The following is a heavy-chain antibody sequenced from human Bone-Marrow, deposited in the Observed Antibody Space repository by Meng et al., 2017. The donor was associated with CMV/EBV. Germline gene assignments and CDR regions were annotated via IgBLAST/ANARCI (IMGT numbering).Heavy chain of an antibody. D-gene: IGHD3-10*01. CDR2: IRYDGSNK. V-gene: IGHV3-30*02. CDR3: AKVFLRWFSDAFDI. J-gene: IGHJ3*02. CDR1: GFTFSSYG. Sequence: GGSLRLSCAASGFTFSSYGMHWVRQAPDKGLEWVAFIRYDGSNKYYADSVKGRFTISRDNSKNTLYLQMNSLRAEDTAVYYCAKVFLRWFSDAFDIWGQGRMVTVPS.